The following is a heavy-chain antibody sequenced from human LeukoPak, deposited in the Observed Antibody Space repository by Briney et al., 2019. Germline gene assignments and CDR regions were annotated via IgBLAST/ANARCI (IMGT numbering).Heavy chain of an antibody. D-gene: IGHD3-9*01. Sequence: SETLSLTCTVSGGSISSSSYYWGWIRQPPGKGLEWIGSIYYSGSTYYNPSLKSRVTISVDTSKNQFSLKLSSVTAADTAVYYCARTYYDILTGNDYWGQGTPVTVSS. V-gene: IGHV4-39*01. J-gene: IGHJ4*02. CDR2: IYYSGST. CDR3: ARTYYDILTGNDY. CDR1: GGSISSSSYY.